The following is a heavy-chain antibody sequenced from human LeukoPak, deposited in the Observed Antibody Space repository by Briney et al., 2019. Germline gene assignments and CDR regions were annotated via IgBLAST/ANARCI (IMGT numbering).Heavy chain of an antibody. CDR2: ISGSGGST. D-gene: IGHD2-21*01. J-gene: IGHJ4*02. CDR3: AKFPDVFSGDYPDY. Sequence: GGSLRHSCAASGFTFCSYAMSRLPQAPGQGLEWFSAISGSGGSTYYADSVKGRFTISRDNSKNTLYLQMNSLRAEDTAVYYCAKFPDVFSGDYPDYWGQGTLVTVSS. V-gene: IGHV3-23*01. CDR1: GFTFCSYA.